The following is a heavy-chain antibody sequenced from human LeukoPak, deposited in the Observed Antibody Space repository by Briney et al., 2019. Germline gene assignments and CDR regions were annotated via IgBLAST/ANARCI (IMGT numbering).Heavy chain of an antibody. CDR1: GYTFTGYY. Sequence: SVKVSCKASGYTFTGYYMHWVRQAPGQGLEWMGGIIPFFGTVNYAQKFQGRVTFTTDESTSTVYMELTSLRSEDTALYYCATVKFRFQEEGYYMDVWGKGTTVTVSS. J-gene: IGHJ6*03. CDR3: ATVKFRFQEEGYYMDV. D-gene: IGHD3-10*01. CDR2: IIPFFGTV. V-gene: IGHV1-69*05.